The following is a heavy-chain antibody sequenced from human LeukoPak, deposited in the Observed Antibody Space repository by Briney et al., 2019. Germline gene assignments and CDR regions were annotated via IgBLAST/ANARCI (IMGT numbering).Heavy chain of an antibody. CDR1: GFSFSNYG. J-gene: IGHJ4*02. Sequence: GRSLRLSCAASGFSFSNYGMSWVRQAPGKGLEWVSSIIGSSGSTYYADSVKGRFTISRDNSKNTLYLQMNSLRAEDTAVYYCAKDGGGYDWGGYYFDYWGQGTLVTVSS. V-gene: IGHV3-23*01. D-gene: IGHD5-12*01. CDR2: IIGSSGST. CDR3: AKDGGGYDWGGYYFDY.